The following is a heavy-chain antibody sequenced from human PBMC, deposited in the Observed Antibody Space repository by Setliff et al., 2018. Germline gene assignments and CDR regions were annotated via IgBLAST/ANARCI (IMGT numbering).Heavy chain of an antibody. CDR2: INTNTGNP. J-gene: IGHJ6*03. Sequence: ASVKVSCKASGYTFTNYAMTWMRQAPGQGLEYMGWINTNTGNPIYAQGFTGRFVFSLDTSVSTAYLQISSLKSEDTAMYYCARASRFATIVWKGDYYMDVWGKGTTVTVSS. D-gene: IGHD3-16*02. CDR1: GYTFTNYA. V-gene: IGHV7-4-1*02. CDR3: ARASRFATIVWKGDYYMDV.